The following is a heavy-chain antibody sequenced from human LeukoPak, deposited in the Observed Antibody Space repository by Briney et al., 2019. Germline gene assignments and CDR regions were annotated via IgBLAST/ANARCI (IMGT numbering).Heavy chain of an antibody. J-gene: IGHJ4*02. V-gene: IGHV1-69-2*01. Sequence: ASVKVSCKVSGYTFTDYYMHWVQRAPGKGLEWMGLVDPEDGETIYAEKFQGRVTITADTSTDTAYMELSSLRSEDTAVYYCATVKEDGPGPGWGQGTLVTVSS. CDR3: ATVKEDGPGPG. CDR2: VDPEDGET. CDR1: GYTFTDYY.